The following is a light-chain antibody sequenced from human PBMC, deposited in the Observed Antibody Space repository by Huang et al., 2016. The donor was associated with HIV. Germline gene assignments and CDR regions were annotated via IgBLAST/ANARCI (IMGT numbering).Light chain of an antibody. Sequence: IQLTQSPSSLSASVGDKITITCRASHDISSYLAWYQQKPGEAPRLLISAATTLQSEVPSRFSGSGSGTDFTLTISSLHPEDFATFYCQQLSSYPFTFGGGTKVEI. CDR3: QQLSSYPFT. CDR2: AAT. V-gene: IGKV1-9*01. CDR1: HDISSY. J-gene: IGKJ4*01.